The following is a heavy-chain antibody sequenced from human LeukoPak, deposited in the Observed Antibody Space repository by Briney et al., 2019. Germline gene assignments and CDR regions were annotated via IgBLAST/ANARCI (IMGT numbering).Heavy chain of an antibody. CDR2: FDPEGGET. D-gene: IGHD3-10*01. J-gene: IGHJ5*02. CDR3: ATSITMVRGVMSGWFDP. CDR1: RCTLTELS. Sequence: ASVKVSCKVSRCTLTELSMHWVRQAPGKGLEWMGGFDPEGGETIYAQKFQGRVTMTEDTSTDTAYMELSSLRSEDTAVYYCATSITMVRGVMSGWFDPWGQGTLVTVSS. V-gene: IGHV1-24*01.